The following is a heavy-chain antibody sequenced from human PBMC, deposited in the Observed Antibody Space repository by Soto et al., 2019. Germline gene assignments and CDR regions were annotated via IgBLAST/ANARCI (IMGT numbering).Heavy chain of an antibody. CDR1: GGTFTDYR. J-gene: IGHJ4*02. V-gene: IGHV1-69*02. D-gene: IGHD3-10*02. Sequence: QVQLVQSGAEVKKPGSSVTVSCGPSGGTFTDYRFAWVRQVPGQGLEWMGKISPFVDKRDYNPKFHDRISMAADKSTSVVYLQLSSLTTDDTALYFCARQDSLGSGSYFDYWGQGTVVTVSS. CDR3: ARQDSLGSGSYFDY. CDR2: ISPFVDKR.